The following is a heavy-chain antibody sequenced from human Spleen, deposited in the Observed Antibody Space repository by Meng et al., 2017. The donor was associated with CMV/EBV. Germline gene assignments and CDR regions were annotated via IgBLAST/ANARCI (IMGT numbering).Heavy chain of an antibody. Sequence: ASVKVSCKASGYTFTSNDIGWVRQATGQGLEWLGWMNPNSGNTGYAQKFQGRVTMTTDTSTSTAYMELRSLRSDDTAVYYCARAGGVIVPYYYGMDVWGQGTTVTVSS. CDR1: GYTFTSND. CDR3: ARAGGVIVPYYYGMDV. J-gene: IGHJ6*02. D-gene: IGHD2/OR15-2a*01. V-gene: IGHV1-8*01. CDR2: MNPNSGNT.